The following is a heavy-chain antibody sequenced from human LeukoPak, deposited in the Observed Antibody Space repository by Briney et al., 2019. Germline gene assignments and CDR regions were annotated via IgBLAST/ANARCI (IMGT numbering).Heavy chain of an antibody. Sequence: SDTLSLTCTVSGGSSSSYYWSWIRQPAGKGLEWIGRIYTSGSTNYNPSLKSRVTMSVDTSKNQFSLKLSSVTAADTAVYYCARDRLMAFHWFDPWGQGTLVTVSS. D-gene: IGHD2-8*01. V-gene: IGHV4-4*07. J-gene: IGHJ5*02. CDR1: GGSSSSYY. CDR2: IYTSGST. CDR3: ARDRLMAFHWFDP.